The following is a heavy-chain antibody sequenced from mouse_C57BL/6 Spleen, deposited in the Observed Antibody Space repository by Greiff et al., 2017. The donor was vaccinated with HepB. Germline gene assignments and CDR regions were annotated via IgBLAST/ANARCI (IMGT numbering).Heavy chain of an antibody. D-gene: IGHD1-1*01. V-gene: IGHV1-66*01. CDR1: GYSFTSYY. J-gene: IGHJ2*01. Sequence: VQLQESGPELVKPGASVKISCKASGYSFTSYYIHWVKQRPGQGLEWIGWIYPGSGNTKYNEKFKGKATLTADTSSSTAYMQLSSLTSEDSAVYYCARSTYGSSYYFDYWGQGTTLTVSS. CDR2: IYPGSGNT. CDR3: ARSTYGSSYYFDY.